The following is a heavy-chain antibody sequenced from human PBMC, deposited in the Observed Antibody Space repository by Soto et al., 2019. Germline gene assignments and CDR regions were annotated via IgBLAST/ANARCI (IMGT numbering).Heavy chain of an antibody. D-gene: IGHD6-19*01. CDR2: ISGSGGST. J-gene: IGHJ4*02. CDR3: AKVGTWGIAGDGEYYFDY. V-gene: IGHV3-23*01. Sequence: EVQLLESGGGLVQPGGSLRLSCAASGFTFSSYAMSWVRQAPGKGLEWVSAISGSGGSTYYADSVKGRFTISRDNSKNTRYLQMNSLRAEDTAVYYCAKVGTWGIAGDGEYYFDYWGQGTMVTVSS. CDR1: GFTFSSYA.